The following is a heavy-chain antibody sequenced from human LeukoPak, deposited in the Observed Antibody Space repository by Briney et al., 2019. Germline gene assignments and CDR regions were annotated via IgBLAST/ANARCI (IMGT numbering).Heavy chain of an antibody. CDR3: VHDIPGGEGFQH. V-gene: IGHV2-5*02. J-gene: IGHJ1*01. CDR1: GFSLSTSQVA. Sequence: SGPTLVKPTQTLTLTCTFSGFSLSTSQVAVGWIRQPPGKALEWLALIYWDDDQRYSPSLKHRLTITTDSSKNQVFLTMTNMDPVDTATYYCVHDIPGGEGFQHWGQGTLVTVSS. CDR2: IYWDDDQ. D-gene: IGHD2-2*01.